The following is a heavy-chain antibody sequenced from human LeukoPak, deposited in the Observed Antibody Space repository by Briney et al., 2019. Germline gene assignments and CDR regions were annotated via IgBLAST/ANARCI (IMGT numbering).Heavy chain of an antibody. Sequence: GESLKISCKASGYSFTSYWIGWVRQMPGKGLQWMGSIYPGDSDTRYSPSFQGQVTISTDKSINTAYLQWSSLKPSDTAMYYCARRWGYWEAFDYWGQGTLVTVSS. CDR2: IYPGDSDT. V-gene: IGHV5-51*01. J-gene: IGHJ4*02. D-gene: IGHD3-22*01. CDR1: GYSFTSYW. CDR3: ARRWGYWEAFDY.